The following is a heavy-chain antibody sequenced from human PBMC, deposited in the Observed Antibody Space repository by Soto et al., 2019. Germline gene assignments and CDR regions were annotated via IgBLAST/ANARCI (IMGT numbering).Heavy chain of an antibody. J-gene: IGHJ6*03. Sequence: SETLSLTCAVYGGSFSGYYWSWIRQPPGKGLEWIGEINHSGSTNYNPSLKSRVTVSVDTSKNKFSLKLSSVTAADTAVYYCARGEELELRWYYYYYMDVWGKGTTVTVSS. CDR3: ARGEELELRWYYYYYMDV. D-gene: IGHD1-7*01. CDR2: INHSGST. V-gene: IGHV4-34*01. CDR1: GGSFSGYY.